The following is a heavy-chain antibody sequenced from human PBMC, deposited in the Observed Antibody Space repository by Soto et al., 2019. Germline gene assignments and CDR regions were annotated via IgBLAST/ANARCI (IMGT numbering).Heavy chain of an antibody. CDR3: ARGGDYAYFDY. CDR2: INHSGST. V-gene: IGHV4-34*01. J-gene: IGHJ4*02. Sequence: SETLSLTCAVYGGSFSGYYWSWIRQPPGKGPEWIGEINHSGSTNYNPSLKSRVTISVDTSKNQFSLKLSSVTAADTAVYYCARGGDYAYFDYWGQGTLVTVSS. CDR1: GGSFSGYY. D-gene: IGHD4-17*01.